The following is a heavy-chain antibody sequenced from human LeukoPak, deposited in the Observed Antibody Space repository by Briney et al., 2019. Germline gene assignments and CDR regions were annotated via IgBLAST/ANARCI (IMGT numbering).Heavy chain of an antibody. V-gene: IGHV3-15*01. J-gene: IGHJ4*02. CDR3: TTSAEMATIPFDY. Sequence: PGGSLRLSCAADGFTFSNAWMSWVRQAPGKGLEWVGRIKSKTDGGTTDYAAPVKGRFTISRDDSKNTLYLQMNSLKTEDTAVYYCTTSAEMATIPFDYWGQGTLVTVSS. CDR1: GFTFSNAW. D-gene: IGHD5-24*01. CDR2: IKSKTDGGTT.